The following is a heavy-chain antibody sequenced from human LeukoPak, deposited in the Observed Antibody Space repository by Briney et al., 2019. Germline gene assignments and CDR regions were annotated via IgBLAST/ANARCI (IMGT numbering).Heavy chain of an antibody. CDR2: IGGSGGRI. V-gene: IGHV3-23*01. CDR1: GFTFSNYA. J-gene: IGHJ3*02. D-gene: IGHD3-3*01. Sequence: GGSLRLSCAASGFTFSNYAMTWVRQAPGKGLEWVSAIGGSGGRIDYADSVKGRLTISRDNSKNTLYLQMNSLRAEDTAVYYCARDQPRRIFGVDLDDAFDIWGQGTMVTVSS. CDR3: ARDQPRRIFGVDLDDAFDI.